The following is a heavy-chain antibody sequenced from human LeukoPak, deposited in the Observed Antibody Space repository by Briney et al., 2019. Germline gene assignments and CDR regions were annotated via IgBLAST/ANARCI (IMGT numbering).Heavy chain of an antibody. V-gene: IGHV4-38-2*02. CDR1: GYSISSGYY. CDR2: IYHSGST. Sequence: SETLSLTCTVSGYSISSGYYWGWIRQPPGKGLEWIGSIYHSGSTSYNPSLKSRVTISVETSKNQFSLKRSSVTAADTAVYYCARDWGGEYYYDSSCYHYVIGPFDYWGQGTLVTVSS. D-gene: IGHD3-22*01. CDR3: ARDWGGEYYYDSSCYHYVIGPFDY. J-gene: IGHJ4*02.